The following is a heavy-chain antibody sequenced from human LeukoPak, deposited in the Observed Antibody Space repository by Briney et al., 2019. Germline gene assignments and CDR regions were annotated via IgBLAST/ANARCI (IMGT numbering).Heavy chain of an antibody. V-gene: IGHV4-59*12. CDR2: IYYRGNT. CDR1: GFTFDDYG. CDR3: ARIYGNFQNYYDY. D-gene: IGHD1-7*01. Sequence: PGGSLRLSCAASGFTFDDYGMSWVRQAPGKGLEWVGHIYYRGNTFYNPTLKSRVTISVDMSENQFSLKLRSVTAADTAVYFCARIYGNFQNYYDYWGQGTLVTVSS. J-gene: IGHJ4*02.